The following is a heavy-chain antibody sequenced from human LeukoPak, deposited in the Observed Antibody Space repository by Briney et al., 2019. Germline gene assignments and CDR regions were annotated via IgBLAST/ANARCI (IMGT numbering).Heavy chain of an antibody. CDR3: VKDLSGTYSFDY. V-gene: IGHV3-64D*06. CDR1: GFTFNTYT. Sequence: PGGSLRLSCSASGFTFNTYTMHWVRQAPGKGXXXVSSISGGGGTTFYXDSVRGRFTISRDNSKNTLYLQMSSLRAEDTALYYCVKDLSGTYSFDYWGQGTLVTVSS. J-gene: IGHJ4*02. D-gene: IGHD1-26*01. CDR2: ISGGGGTT.